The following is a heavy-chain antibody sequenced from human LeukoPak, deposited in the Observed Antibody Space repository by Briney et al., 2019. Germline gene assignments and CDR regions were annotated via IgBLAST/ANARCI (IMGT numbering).Heavy chain of an antibody. Sequence: SETLSLTCTVSGGSISSSSYYWGWIRQPPGKGLEWIGSIYYSGSTYYNPSLKSRVTISVDTSKNQFSLKLGSVTAADTAVYYCARHQQLLWFGEAAFDYWGQGTLVTVSS. J-gene: IGHJ4*02. CDR2: IYYSGST. CDR1: GGSISSSSYY. V-gene: IGHV4-39*01. D-gene: IGHD3-10*01. CDR3: ARHQQLLWFGEAAFDY.